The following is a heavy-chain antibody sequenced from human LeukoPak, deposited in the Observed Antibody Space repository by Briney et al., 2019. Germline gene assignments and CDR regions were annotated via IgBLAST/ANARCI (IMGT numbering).Heavy chain of an antibody. CDR2: INPNSGGT. V-gene: IGHV1-2*02. CDR3: TRGVRLVDVSGSYEN. Sequence: ASVTVSCMASGYTFTGYYMHWVRQAPGQGLEWMGWINPNSGGTNYAQKFQGRVTMTRDTSNSTAYMELSRLRSDDTAVYYCTRGVRLVDVSGSYENWGQGALVTVSS. D-gene: IGHD1-26*01. J-gene: IGHJ4*02. CDR1: GYTFTGYY.